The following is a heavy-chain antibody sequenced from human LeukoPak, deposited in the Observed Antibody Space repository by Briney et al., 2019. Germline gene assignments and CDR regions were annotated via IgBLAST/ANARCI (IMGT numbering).Heavy chain of an antibody. D-gene: IGHD6-19*01. Sequence: ASVKVSCKAPGYTFTSYGISWVRQAPGQGLEWMGWISAYNGNTNYAQKLQGRVTMTTDTSTSTAYMELRSLRSDDTAVYYCARGSAVAGVGRGNYWGQGTLVTVSS. CDR2: ISAYNGNT. CDR1: GYTFTSYG. CDR3: ARGSAVAGVGRGNY. J-gene: IGHJ4*02. V-gene: IGHV1-18*01.